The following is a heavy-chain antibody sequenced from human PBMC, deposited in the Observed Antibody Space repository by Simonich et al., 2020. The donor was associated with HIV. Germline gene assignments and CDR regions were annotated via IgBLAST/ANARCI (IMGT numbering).Heavy chain of an antibody. J-gene: IGHJ4*02. V-gene: IGHV3-30*07. Sequence: VQLVESGGGVVQPVRSLRLSWAASGFTFSSYAMHWVREAPGKGIAWVGVISYDGSNKYYADSVQGRFTITRDNAKNTLNLQMNSMRAEDTAVYYCASGGSISSVWADDYWGQGTLVTVSS. CDR1: GFTFSSYA. D-gene: IGHD3-16*01. CDR2: ISYDGSNK. CDR3: ASGGSISSVWADDY.